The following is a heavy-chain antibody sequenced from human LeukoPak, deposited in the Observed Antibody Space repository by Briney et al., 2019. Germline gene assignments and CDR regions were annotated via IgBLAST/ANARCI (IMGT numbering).Heavy chain of an antibody. Sequence: SETLPLTCTVSVASISSYYWSCIRQPAGKRVWWIWHIYTSGSTNYNHSLKSRVTISVDKSKNQFSLKLSSVAAADTAVYYCARDPQGSSGSGLWGQGTLVTVSS. J-gene: IGHJ4*02. V-gene: IGHV4-4*07. CDR1: VASISSYY. CDR2: IYTSGST. D-gene: IGHD6-6*01. CDR3: ARDPQGSSGSGL.